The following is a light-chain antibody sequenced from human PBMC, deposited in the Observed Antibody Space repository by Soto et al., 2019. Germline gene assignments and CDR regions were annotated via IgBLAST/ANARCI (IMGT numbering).Light chain of an antibody. CDR2: EVS. V-gene: IGLV2-8*01. CDR3: SSYAGSNILHWV. Sequence: QSALTQPPSASGSPGQSVTISCTGTSSDVGGYNYVSWYQQHPGKAPKLMIYEVSKRPSGVPDRFSGSKSGNTASLTVSGLQAEDEADYYCSSYAGSNILHWVFGGGTKVTVL. J-gene: IGLJ3*02. CDR1: SSDVGGYNY.